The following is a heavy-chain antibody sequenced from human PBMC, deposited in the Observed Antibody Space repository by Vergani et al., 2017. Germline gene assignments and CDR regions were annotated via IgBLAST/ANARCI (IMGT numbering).Heavy chain of an antibody. CDR3: ARGLVPRGYCSSTSCYGAPDY. J-gene: IGHJ4*02. Sequence: QLQLQESGPGLVKPSETLSLTCTVSGDSISSSSYYWGWIRQPPGKGLEWIGSIYYSGNTYYNPSLKSRVTISVDTSKNHFSLKLSSVTAADTAVYYCARGLVPRGYCSSTSCYGAPDYWGQGTLVTVSS. CDR2: IYYSGNT. V-gene: IGHV4-39*02. CDR1: GDSISSSSYY. D-gene: IGHD2-2*03.